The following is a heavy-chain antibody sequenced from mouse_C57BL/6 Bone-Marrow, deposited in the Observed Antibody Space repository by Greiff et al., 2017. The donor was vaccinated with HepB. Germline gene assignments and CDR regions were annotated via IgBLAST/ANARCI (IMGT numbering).Heavy chain of an antibody. CDR2: IDPANGNT. CDR3: VGSFTAFPWFAY. CDR1: GFNIKNTY. V-gene: IGHV14-3*01. J-gene: IGHJ3*01. Sequence: EVQLQQSVAELVRPGASVKLSCTASGFNIKNTYMHWVKQRPEQGLEWIGRIDPANGNTKYAPKFQGKATITADTSSNTAYLQLSSLTSEDTAIYHCVGSFTAFPWFAYWGQGTLVTVSA. D-gene: IGHD1-2*01.